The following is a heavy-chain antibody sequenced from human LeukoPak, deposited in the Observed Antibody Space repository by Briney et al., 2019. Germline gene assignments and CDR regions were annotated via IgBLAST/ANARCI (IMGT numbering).Heavy chain of an antibody. V-gene: IGHV3-30*18. CDR1: GGTFSSYG. Sequence: SCKASGGTFSSYGMHWVRQAPGKGLEWVAVISYDGSNKYYADSVKGRFTISRDNSKNTLYLQMNSLRAEDTAVYYCAKDRSAYCVGGFDYWGQGTLVTVSS. CDR3: AKDRSAYCVGGFDY. D-gene: IGHD2-21*01. CDR2: ISYDGSNK. J-gene: IGHJ4*02.